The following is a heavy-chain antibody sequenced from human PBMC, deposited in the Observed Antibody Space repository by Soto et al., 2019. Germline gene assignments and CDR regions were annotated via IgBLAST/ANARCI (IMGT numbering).Heavy chain of an antibody. CDR2: IDQNGSEK. CDR3: ARDTVTPTFDY. J-gene: IGHJ4*02. Sequence: GPKRHPCTAFEFQFGDYCRRRVSQAPGKGLEWVANIDQNGSEKYYVDSVKGRFTISRDNAKNSLYLQMDSLRAEDTAVYYCARDTVTPTFDYWGQGTLVTVSS. V-gene: IGHV3-7*05. CDR1: EFQFGDYC. D-gene: IGHD4-17*01.